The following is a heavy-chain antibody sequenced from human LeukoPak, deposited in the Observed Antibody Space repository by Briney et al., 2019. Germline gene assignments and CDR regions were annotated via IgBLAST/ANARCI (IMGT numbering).Heavy chain of an antibody. J-gene: IGHJ4*02. V-gene: IGHV5-51*01. CDR1: GYSFTNYW. CDR3: ARERSFDY. Sequence: GESLKISCQAFGYSFTNYWIGWVRQMPGKGLEWMGIIYPDDSDTRYSPSFQGQVTISADKSISTAYLQWSSLEASDTAIYYCARERSFDYWGQGTLVTVSS. CDR2: IYPDDSDT. D-gene: IGHD1-1*01.